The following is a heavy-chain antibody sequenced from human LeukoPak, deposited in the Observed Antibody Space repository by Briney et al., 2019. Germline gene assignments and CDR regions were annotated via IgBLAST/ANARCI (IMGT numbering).Heavy chain of an antibody. Sequence: GGSLRLSCAASGFTFSSNSMNWVRQAPGKGLEWVSYISYSSSTIYSADSVKGRFTISRDNAKNSLYLQMNSLRAEDTAVYYCAKSEVYYFGTSGGFDYWGQGTLVTVAS. D-gene: IGHD3-22*01. V-gene: IGHV3-48*01. J-gene: IGHJ4*02. CDR1: GFTFSSNS. CDR2: ISYSSSTI. CDR3: AKSEVYYFGTSGGFDY.